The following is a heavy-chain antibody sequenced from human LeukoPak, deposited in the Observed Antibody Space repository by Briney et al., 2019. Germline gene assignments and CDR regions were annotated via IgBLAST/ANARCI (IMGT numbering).Heavy chain of an antibody. J-gene: IGHJ6*03. CDR2: ISYDGSNK. D-gene: IGHD3-3*01. V-gene: IGHV3-30*04. CDR3: ARGDRPAHDFWSGIAYYMDV. CDR1: GFTFSSYA. Sequence: GGSLRLSCATSGFTFSSYAMHWVRQAPGKGLEWVAVISYDGSNKYYADSVKGRFTISRDIAKNSLYLQMNSLRAEDTAVYYCARGDRPAHDFWSGIAYYMDVWGKGTTVTVSS.